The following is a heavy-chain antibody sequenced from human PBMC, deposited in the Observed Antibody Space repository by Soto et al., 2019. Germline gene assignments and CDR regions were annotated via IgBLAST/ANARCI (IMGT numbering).Heavy chain of an antibody. Sequence: LXLTFAVSGGSFTSNNWWTWVRHPPGQGLEWIGEIYRTGSTNYNPSLKSRVTISLDKSENQFSLKVTSLTAADTAVYYCASRDPGTSVDYWGQGTLVTVYS. CDR3: ASRDPGTSVDY. V-gene: IGHV4-4*02. D-gene: IGHD1-7*01. CDR2: IYRTGST. CDR1: GGSFTSNNW. J-gene: IGHJ4*02.